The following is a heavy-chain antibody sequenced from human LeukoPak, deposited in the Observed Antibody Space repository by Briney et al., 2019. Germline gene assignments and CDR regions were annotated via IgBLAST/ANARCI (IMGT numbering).Heavy chain of an antibody. CDR1: GYSFTLYW. D-gene: IGHD5-12*01. CDR2: IYPGDSDT. V-gene: IGHV5-51*01. Sequence: GESLKISCKGSGYSFTLYWIGWVRQMPGKGLEWMGIIYPGDSDTRYSPSFQGQVTISADKSISTAYLQWSSLKASDTAMYYCARAPVPARGYSGYDLGPPTDYWGQGTLVTVSS. J-gene: IGHJ4*02. CDR3: ARAPVPARGYSGYDLGPPTDY.